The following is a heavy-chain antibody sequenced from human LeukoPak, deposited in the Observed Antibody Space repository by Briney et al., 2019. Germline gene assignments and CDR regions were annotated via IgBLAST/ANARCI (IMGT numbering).Heavy chain of an antibody. CDR3: ASAKPLGPVDY. CDR1: GFTFSSYW. CDR2: INSDGSST. V-gene: IGHV3-74*01. J-gene: IGHJ4*02. Sequence: GGSLRLSCAASGFTFSSYWMHWVRQAPGKGLVWVSRINSDGSSTSYADSVKGRFTISRDNAKNTLYLQMNSLRAEDTAVYHCASAKPLGPVDYWGQGTLVTVSS. D-gene: IGHD1-14*01.